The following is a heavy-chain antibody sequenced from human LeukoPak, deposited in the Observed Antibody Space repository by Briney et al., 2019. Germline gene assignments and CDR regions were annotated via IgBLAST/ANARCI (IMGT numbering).Heavy chain of an antibody. CDR3: AKSSSGGNSPPYYYYDMDV. D-gene: IGHD4-23*01. V-gene: IGHV3-30*18. J-gene: IGHJ6*02. CDR2: ISYDGSNK. Sequence: GGSLRLSCAASGFTFSSYGMRWVRQAPGKGLEWVAVISYDGSNKYYADSVKGRSTISRDNSKNTLYLQMNSLRAEDTAVYYCAKSSSGGNSPPYYYYDMDVWGQGTTVTVSS. CDR1: GFTFSSYG.